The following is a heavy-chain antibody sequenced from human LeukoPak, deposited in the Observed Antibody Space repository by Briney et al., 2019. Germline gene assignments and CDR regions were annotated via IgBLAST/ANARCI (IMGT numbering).Heavy chain of an antibody. CDR2: ISSSSSYI. D-gene: IGHD3-22*01. J-gene: IGHJ4*02. Sequence: GGSLRLSCAASGFTFSSYSMNWVRQAPGKGLEWVSSISSSSSYIYYADSVKGRFTISRDNGKNSLYLQMNSLRAEDTAVYYCARATTYYYDSSGYYYEDYWGQGTLVTVSS. CDR1: GFTFSSYS. CDR3: ARATTYYYDSSGYYYEDY. V-gene: IGHV3-21*01.